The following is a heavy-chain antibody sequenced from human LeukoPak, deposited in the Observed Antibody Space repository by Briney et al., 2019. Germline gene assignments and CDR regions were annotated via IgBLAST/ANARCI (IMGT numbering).Heavy chain of an antibody. D-gene: IGHD1-26*01. Sequence: SETLSLTCAVYGGSFRGYSWTWIRQSPGKGLEWIGEINHSGSTNYNPSLKSRVTISVDSSKNQFSLRLSSVTAADTAVYYCAGWGLSDTYLIFDYWGQGTLSPSPQ. V-gene: IGHV4-34*01. CDR3: AGWGLSDTYLIFDY. J-gene: IGHJ4*02. CDR1: GGSFRGYS. CDR2: INHSGST.